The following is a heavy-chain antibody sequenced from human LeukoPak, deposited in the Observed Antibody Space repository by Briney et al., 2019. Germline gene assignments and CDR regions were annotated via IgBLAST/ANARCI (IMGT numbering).Heavy chain of an antibody. J-gene: IGHJ6*02. Sequence: PSETLSLNCSVSGGSITSLYWSWVRQPPGKGLEYVGYVHHTGVTNYNPSLRGRVTVSMDASKNQFYLKLNSVTAADTAVYYCVRSATIAVFRYGMDVWGQGTTVTVSS. V-gene: IGHV4-59*11. CDR2: VHHTGVT. CDR3: VRSATIAVFRYGMDV. D-gene: IGHD6-19*01. CDR1: GGSITSLY.